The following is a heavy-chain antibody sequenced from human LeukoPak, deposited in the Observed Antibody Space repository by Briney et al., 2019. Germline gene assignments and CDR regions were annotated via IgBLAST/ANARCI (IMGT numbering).Heavy chain of an antibody. CDR3: ARHPQY. CDR1: GGSISSYY. Sequence: SETLSLTCTVSGGSISSYYWSWIRQPPGKGLEWIGYIYYSGSTNYNPSLKSRVAISVDTSKNQFALKLTSVTAADTAVYYCARHPQYWGQGTLVTVSS. CDR2: IYYSGST. V-gene: IGHV4-59*08. J-gene: IGHJ4*02.